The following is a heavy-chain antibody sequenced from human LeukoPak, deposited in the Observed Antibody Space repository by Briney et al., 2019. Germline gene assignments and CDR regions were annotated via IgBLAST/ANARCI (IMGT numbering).Heavy chain of an antibody. CDR1: AFTFNYTG. D-gene: IGHD3-10*01. Sequence: GGSLRLPCAASAFTFNYTGTRWDRQAPSKGLEWVSGINWNGDRTDYADSVKGRFTISRDNAKKSLYLQMNSLRAEDTALYYCARMGNYGSGTYQDYWGQGTLVTVSS. J-gene: IGHJ4*02. CDR3: ARMGNYGSGTYQDY. V-gene: IGHV3-20*04. CDR2: INWNGDRT.